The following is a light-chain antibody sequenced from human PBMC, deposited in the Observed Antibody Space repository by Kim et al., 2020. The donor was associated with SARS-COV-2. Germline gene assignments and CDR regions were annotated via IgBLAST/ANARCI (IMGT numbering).Light chain of an antibody. CDR2: AAS. V-gene: IGKV3-15*01. CDR1: QSIRSD. CDR3: QQFNNWPPGIT. Sequence: IVLTQSPVILSVSPGERATLSCRASQSIRSDFLAWYQQKPGQAPGLLIHAASTRATGIPARFSGSGSGTDFTLTISSLQSEDFALYYCQQFNNWPPGITFGGGTKVDIK. J-gene: IGKJ4*01.